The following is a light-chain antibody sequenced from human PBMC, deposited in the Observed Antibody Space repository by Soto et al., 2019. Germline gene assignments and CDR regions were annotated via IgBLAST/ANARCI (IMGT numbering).Light chain of an antibody. Sequence: KVLTQSPAILSLSPGERATLYCRASQSVGGSLAWYQQKPGQAPRLLIHGASTRAPGIPARFSGSGSGTDFTLTISRLEPEDFAVYYCQQYGSSGTFGQGTKVDIK. CDR2: GAS. V-gene: IGKV3-20*01. CDR1: QSVGGS. J-gene: IGKJ1*01. CDR3: QQYGSSGT.